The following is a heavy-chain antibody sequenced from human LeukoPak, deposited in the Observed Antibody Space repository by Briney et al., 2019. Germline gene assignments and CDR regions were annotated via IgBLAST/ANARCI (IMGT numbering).Heavy chain of an antibody. D-gene: IGHD3-3*01. CDR2: IIPILGTA. CDR3: ARSDGVARSGYYHPYYFDY. J-gene: IGHJ4*02. CDR1: GGTFSSYT. Sequence: SVKVSCKASGGTFSSYTISWVRQAPGQGLEWMGRIIPILGTANYAQKFQGRVTITADKSTSTAYMELSSLRSEDTAVYYCARSDGVARSGYYHPYYFDYWGQGTLVTVSS. V-gene: IGHV1-69*08.